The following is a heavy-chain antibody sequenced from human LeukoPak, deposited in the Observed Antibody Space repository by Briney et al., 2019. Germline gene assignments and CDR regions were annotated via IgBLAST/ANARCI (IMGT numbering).Heavy chain of an antibody. CDR1: GYTFTSYD. CDR2: MNPNSGNK. D-gene: IGHD3-22*01. Sequence: ASVKVSCKASGYTFTSYDINWVRQATGQGLEWMGWMNPNSGNKGYAQKFQGRVTMTRNTSISTAYMELSSLRSEDTAVYYCARDRTIELHYDSSGQPPYAFDIWGQGTMVTVSS. V-gene: IGHV1-8*01. J-gene: IGHJ3*02. CDR3: ARDRTIELHYDSSGQPPYAFDI.